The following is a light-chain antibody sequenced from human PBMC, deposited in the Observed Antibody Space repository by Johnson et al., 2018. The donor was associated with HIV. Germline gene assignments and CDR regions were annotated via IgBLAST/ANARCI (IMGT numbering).Light chain of an antibody. J-gene: IGLJ1*01. CDR1: SSNIGNNH. CDR2: ENN. CDR3: GTWHSALCGGGV. Sequence: QSVLTQPPSVSAAPGQKVTIFCSGSSSNIGNNHVSWYQQLPGTAPKLLIYENNKRPSGIPDRFSGSKSGTSATLGITGLQTGDEADYYCGTWHSALCGGGVVGTGTKVTVL. V-gene: IGLV1-51*02.